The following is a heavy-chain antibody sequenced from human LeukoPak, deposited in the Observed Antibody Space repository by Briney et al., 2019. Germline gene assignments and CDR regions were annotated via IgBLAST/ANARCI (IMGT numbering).Heavy chain of an antibody. V-gene: IGHV4-59*01. J-gene: IGHJ3*02. Sequence: SETLSLTCTVSGGSFSPYYWIWIRQPPGKGLEWIGYIYYSGSTSYNPSLKSRVTISVDTSKKQFSLKLSSVTAADTAFYYCARYIVSYPHDAFDIWGQGTMVTVSS. CDR1: GGSFSPYY. CDR2: IYYSGST. D-gene: IGHD1-26*01. CDR3: ARYIVSYPHDAFDI.